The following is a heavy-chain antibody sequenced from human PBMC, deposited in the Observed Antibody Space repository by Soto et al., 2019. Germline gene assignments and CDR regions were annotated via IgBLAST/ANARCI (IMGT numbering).Heavy chain of an antibody. CDR2: ISSSSGAI. D-gene: IGHD1-26*01. Sequence: EVQLVESGGGLVQPGGSLRLSWAGSGFIFSTYNMNWVRQAPGKGLERVSYISSSSGAIFYADSVKGRFTISRDKVKNSLYLQMNSLTDEDSAVYYCARTSLTAGAGGVLDYWGQGAQVTVSS. J-gene: IGHJ4*02. V-gene: IGHV3-48*02. CDR1: GFIFSTYN. CDR3: ARTSLTAGAGGVLDY.